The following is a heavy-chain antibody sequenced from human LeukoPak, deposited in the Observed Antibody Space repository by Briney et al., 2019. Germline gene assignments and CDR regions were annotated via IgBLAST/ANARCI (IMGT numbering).Heavy chain of an antibody. D-gene: IGHD6-19*01. CDR3: ARGTGAVAGHPDAFDI. V-gene: IGHV4-4*07. J-gene: IGHJ3*02. CDR1: GGSISSYY. Sequence: SETLSLTCTVSGGSISSYYWSWIRQPAGKGQELIGRIYTSGSTNYNPSLKSRVTMSVDPSKNQFSLKLSSVTAADTAVYYCARGTGAVAGHPDAFDIWGQGTMVTVSS. CDR2: IYTSGST.